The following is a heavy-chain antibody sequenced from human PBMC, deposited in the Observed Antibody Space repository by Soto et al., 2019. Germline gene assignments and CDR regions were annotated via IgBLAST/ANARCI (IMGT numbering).Heavy chain of an antibody. CDR3: ACTSITMVRGVIIEGPYYFDY. J-gene: IGHJ4*02. Sequence: GGSLRLSCAASGFTFSDYYMSWIRQAPGKGLEWVSYISSSGSTIYYADSVKGRFTISRDNAKNSLYLQMNSLRAEDTAVYYCACTSITMVRGVIIEGPYYFDYWGQGTLVTVSS. CDR2: ISSSGSTI. D-gene: IGHD3-10*01. V-gene: IGHV3-11*01. CDR1: GFTFSDYY.